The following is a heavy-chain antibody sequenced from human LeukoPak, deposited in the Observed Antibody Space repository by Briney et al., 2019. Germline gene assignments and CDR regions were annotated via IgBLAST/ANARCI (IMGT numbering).Heavy chain of an antibody. V-gene: IGHV3-30*18. CDR1: GFTFSNYG. D-gene: IGHD1-26*01. CDR3: AKDQSGSYVIDY. Sequence: GGSLRLSCAASGFTFSNYGMHWVRQTPGKGLEWVAVISYDGSNKYYADSVKGRFTIFRDNSKNTLYLQMNSLRAEDTAVYFCAKDQSGSYVIDYWGQGTLVTVSS. J-gene: IGHJ4*02. CDR2: ISYDGSNK.